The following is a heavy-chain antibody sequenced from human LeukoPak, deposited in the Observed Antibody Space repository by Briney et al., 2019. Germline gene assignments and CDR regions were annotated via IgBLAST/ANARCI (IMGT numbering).Heavy chain of an antibody. CDR2: IYYSGST. J-gene: IGHJ6*03. Sequence: SETLSLTCTVSGGSISSYYWSWIRQPPGKGLEWIGYIYYSGSTNYNPSLKSRVTISVDTSKNQFSLKLSSVTAADTAVYYCARVEGYYYYYVDVWGKGTTVTVSS. CDR3: ARVEGYYYYYVDV. CDR1: GGSISSYY. V-gene: IGHV4-59*01. D-gene: IGHD3-3*01.